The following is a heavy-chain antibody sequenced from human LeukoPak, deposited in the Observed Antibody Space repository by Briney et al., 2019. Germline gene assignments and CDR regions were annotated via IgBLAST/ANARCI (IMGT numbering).Heavy chain of an antibody. V-gene: IGHV1-2*02. Sequence: ASVRVSRKASGYTFTGYYMHWVRQAPGQGLEWMGWINPNSGGTNYAQKFQGRVTMTRDTSISTAYMELSRLRSDDTAVYYCARLIAVAGSPRAFDIWGQGTMVTVSS. CDR2: INPNSGGT. J-gene: IGHJ3*02. CDR3: ARLIAVAGSPRAFDI. CDR1: GYTFTGYY. D-gene: IGHD6-19*01.